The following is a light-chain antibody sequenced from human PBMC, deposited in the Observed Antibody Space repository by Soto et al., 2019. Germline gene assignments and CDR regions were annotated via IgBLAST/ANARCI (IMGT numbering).Light chain of an antibody. Sequence: QSVLTQPPSASGTPGQRVTISCSGSSSNIGSNYVYWYQQLPGTAPKLLIYRNNQRPSGVPDRFSGSKSGNSASLAISGPRSEDEADYYCAAWDDSLSGWVFGGGTKVTVL. J-gene: IGLJ3*02. CDR1: SSNIGSNY. V-gene: IGLV1-47*01. CDR3: AAWDDSLSGWV. CDR2: RNN.